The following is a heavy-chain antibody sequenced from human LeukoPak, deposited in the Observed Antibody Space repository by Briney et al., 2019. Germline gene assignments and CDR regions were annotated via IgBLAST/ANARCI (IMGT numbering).Heavy chain of an antibody. CDR2: IYGGGGVI. D-gene: IGHD5-12*01. CDR3: AKDRIPDSGYDIDY. J-gene: IGHJ4*02. V-gene: IGHV3-23*03. Sequence: TGGSLRLSCAASGFTFSGYGMYWVRQAPRKGLEWVAGIYGGGGVIKYADSVKGRFTISRDNSENILYLQMDSLRVEDTAMYCCAKDRIPDSGYDIDYCGQGTLVTVSS. CDR1: GFTFSGYG.